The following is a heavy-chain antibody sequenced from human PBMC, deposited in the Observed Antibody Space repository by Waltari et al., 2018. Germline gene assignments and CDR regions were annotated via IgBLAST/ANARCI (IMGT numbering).Heavy chain of an antibody. D-gene: IGHD3-3*01. CDR3: ARGKLLRPWYYYYGMDV. Sequence: QVQLQQWGAGLLKPSETLSLTCAVYGGSFSGYYWSWIRQPPGKGLEWIGEINHSGSTNYNPSLKSRVTISVDTSKNQFSLKLSSVTAADTAVYYCARGKLLRPWYYYYGMDVWGQGTTVTVSS. V-gene: IGHV4-34*01. CDR2: INHSGST. J-gene: IGHJ6*02. CDR1: GGSFSGYY.